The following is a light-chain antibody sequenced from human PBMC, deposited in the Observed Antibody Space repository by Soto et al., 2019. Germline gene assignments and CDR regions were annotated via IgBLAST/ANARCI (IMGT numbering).Light chain of an antibody. J-gene: IGKJ5*01. CDR2: GAS. CDR3: QQYNNWYSIS. Sequence: EIVMTQSPATLSVSPGERAMLSCRASQSVSSNLGWYQQKPGQAPRLLIYGASTRATGVPARFSGSGSGTEFTLTISSLQSEDSAVYYCQQYNNWYSISFGQGTRLEIK. CDR1: QSVSSN. V-gene: IGKV3-15*01.